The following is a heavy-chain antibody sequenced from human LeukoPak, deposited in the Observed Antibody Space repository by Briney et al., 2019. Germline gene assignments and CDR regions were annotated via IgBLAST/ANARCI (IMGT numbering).Heavy chain of an antibody. CDR2: INSNSGDT. CDR3: ARGPRITVGGPSDY. D-gene: IGHD6-19*01. J-gene: IGHJ4*02. Sequence: ASVKVSCKASGYTFTDYYMHWVRQAPGQGLEWMGWINSNSGDTSYAQKFQGRVAMTRDTSITTAYMELSWLRSDDTAVYYCARGPRITVGGPSDYWGQGTLVTVSS. V-gene: IGHV1-2*02. CDR1: GYTFTDYY.